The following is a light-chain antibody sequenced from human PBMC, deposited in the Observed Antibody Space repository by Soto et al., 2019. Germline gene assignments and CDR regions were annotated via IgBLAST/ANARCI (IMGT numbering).Light chain of an antibody. CDR2: DVN. CDR1: SSDFGAYIF. J-gene: IGLJ1*01. CDR3: VSFAGGTYV. Sequence: QAVRTQPTSASGSPGQSVTISCTGTSSDFGAYIFVSWYQQHPGKAPKLMVYDVNRRPPGVPDRFFGSKSGNTASLTVSGLQAEDEADYYCVSFAGGTYVFGTGTKVTVL. V-gene: IGLV2-8*01.